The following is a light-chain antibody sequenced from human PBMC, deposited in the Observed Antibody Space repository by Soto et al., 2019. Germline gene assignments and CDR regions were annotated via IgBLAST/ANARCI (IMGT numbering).Light chain of an antibody. V-gene: IGLV2-23*01. J-gene: IGLJ1*01. CDR1: SSDLGSYNL. CDR3: CSYAGSSTFV. CDR2: EGS. Sequence: QSVLTQPASVSGSPGQSITLSCPGTSSDLGSYNLVSWYQQHPGKAPKLMIYEGSKRPSGVSYRFSGSKSGNTASLTISGLQTEDEADYYCCSYAGSSTFVFGTGTKVTVL.